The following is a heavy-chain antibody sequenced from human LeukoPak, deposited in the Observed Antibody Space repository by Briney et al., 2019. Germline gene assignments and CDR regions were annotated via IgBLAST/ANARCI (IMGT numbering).Heavy chain of an antibody. V-gene: IGHV4-34*01. D-gene: IGHD2-15*01. Sequence: PSETLSLTCAVYGGSFSGYYWSWIRQPPGKGLEWIGEINHRGSTNYNPSLKSRVTISVDTSKNQFSLKLSSVTAADTAVYYCARRLSEMYDNVGGFDYWGQGTLVTVSS. CDR1: GGSFSGYY. J-gene: IGHJ4*02. CDR2: INHRGST. CDR3: ARRLSEMYDNVGGFDY.